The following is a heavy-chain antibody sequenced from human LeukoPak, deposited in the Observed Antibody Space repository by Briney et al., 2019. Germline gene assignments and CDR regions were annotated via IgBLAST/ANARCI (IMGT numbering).Heavy chain of an antibody. V-gene: IGHV3-11*04. D-gene: IGHD2-15*01. CDR3: ARDRGATGYCSGGSCYSHFDY. CDR2: ISSSGSTI. CDR1: GFTFSDYY. Sequence: GGSLRLSCAASGFTFSDYYMSWIRQAPGKGLEWVSYISSSGSTIYYADSVKGRFTISRDNAKNSLYLQMNSLRAEDTAVYYCARDRGATGYCSGGSCYSHFDYWGQGALVTVSS. J-gene: IGHJ4*02.